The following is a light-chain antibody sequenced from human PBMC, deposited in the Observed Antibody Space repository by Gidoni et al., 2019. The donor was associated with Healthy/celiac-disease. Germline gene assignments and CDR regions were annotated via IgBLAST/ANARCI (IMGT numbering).Light chain of an antibody. V-gene: IGKV1-39*01. J-gene: IGKJ3*01. CDR2: AAS. Sequence: DIQMTQSPSSLSASVGDRVTITCRASQSISSYLNWYQQKPGKAPKLLIYAASSLQSGVPSRFSGSGSGTDFTLTISSLKPEDFATYYGQQSYSTPPFTFGPGTKVDIK. CDR3: QQSYSTPPFT. CDR1: QSISSY.